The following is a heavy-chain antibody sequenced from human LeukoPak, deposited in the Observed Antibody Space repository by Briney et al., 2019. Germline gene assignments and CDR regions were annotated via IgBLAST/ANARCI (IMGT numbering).Heavy chain of an antibody. CDR3: ASDPYYYDSSGPSDAFDI. V-gene: IGHV1-69*02. J-gene: IGHJ3*02. CDR1: GGTFSSYT. CDR2: IIPILGIA. Sequence: SVKVSCKASGGTFSSYTISWVRQARGQGLEWMGRIIPILGIANYAQKFQGRVTITADKSTSTAYMELSSLRSEDTAVYYCASDPYYYDSSGPSDAFDIWGQGTMVTVSS. D-gene: IGHD3-22*01.